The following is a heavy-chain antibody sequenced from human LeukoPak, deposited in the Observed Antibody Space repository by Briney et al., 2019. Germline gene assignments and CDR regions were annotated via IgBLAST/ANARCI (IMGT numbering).Heavy chain of an antibody. CDR2: ISSYNGNK. V-gene: IGHV1-18*01. CDR1: GYTFTSYG. D-gene: IGHD1-26*01. J-gene: IGHJ6*03. Sequence: ASVKVSCKASGYTFTSYGINWVRQAPGQGLEWMGWISSYNGNKKYAQKLQGRVTMTTDTSTSTASMELRGLRSDDTAVYYCARAQGSYYHYYMDVWGKGTTVTVSS. CDR3: ARAQGSYYHYYMDV.